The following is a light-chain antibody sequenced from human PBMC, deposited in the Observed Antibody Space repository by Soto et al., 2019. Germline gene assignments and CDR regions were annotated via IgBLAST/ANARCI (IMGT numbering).Light chain of an antibody. Sequence: DIQMTQSPSTLSASLGDRVTITCRAGQSISSWLSWYQQKPGKAPNLLIYDASTLMSGVPSRFSGSGSGTEFTLTISSLQPGDFATYYCQQSETYPLTFGQGTRLEIK. V-gene: IGKV1-5*01. CDR1: QSISSW. CDR3: QQSETYPLT. J-gene: IGKJ5*01. CDR2: DAS.